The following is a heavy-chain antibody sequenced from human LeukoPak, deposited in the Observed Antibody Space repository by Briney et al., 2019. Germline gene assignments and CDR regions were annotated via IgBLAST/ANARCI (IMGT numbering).Heavy chain of an antibody. CDR3: ARLEQWLANDAFDI. D-gene: IGHD6-19*01. CDR2: IYYSGGT. V-gene: IGHV4-59*08. Sequence: TSETLSLTCAVYGGSFSGYYWSWIRQPPGKGLEWIGYIYYSGGTNYNPSLKSRVTISVDTSKNQFSLKLSSVTAADTAVYYCARLEQWLANDAFDIWGQGTMVTVSS. CDR1: GGSFSGYY. J-gene: IGHJ3*02.